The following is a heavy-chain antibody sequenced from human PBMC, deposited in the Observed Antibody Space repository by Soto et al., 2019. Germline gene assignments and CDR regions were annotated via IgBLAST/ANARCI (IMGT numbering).Heavy chain of an antibody. J-gene: IGHJ6*02. V-gene: IGHV3-30*18. CDR1: GFTFSSYG. CDR3: AKDPFPDCGDYGGWYYGMDV. CDR2: ISYDGSNK. Sequence: GGSLRLSCAASGFTFSSYGMHWVRQAPGKGLEWVAVISYDGSNKYYADSVKGRFTISRDNSKNTLYLQMNSLRAEDTAVYYCAKDPFPDCGDYGGWYYGMDVWGQGTTVTVSS. D-gene: IGHD4-17*01.